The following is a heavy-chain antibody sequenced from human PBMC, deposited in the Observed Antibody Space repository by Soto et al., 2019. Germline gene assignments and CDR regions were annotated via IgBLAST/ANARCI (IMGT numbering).Heavy chain of an antibody. CDR2: FFPGDSDL. V-gene: IGHV5-51*01. Sequence: GESLKISCKGSGYRFTSYWIGWVRQTPGKVLEWMGIFFPGDSDLRISPSFQGQVTISVDKSITTAYLQWSSLKVSDTAMYYCAISSLAAAGFDFWGQGTQVTV. CDR1: GYRFTSYW. D-gene: IGHD6-13*01. CDR3: AISSLAAAGFDF. J-gene: IGHJ4*02.